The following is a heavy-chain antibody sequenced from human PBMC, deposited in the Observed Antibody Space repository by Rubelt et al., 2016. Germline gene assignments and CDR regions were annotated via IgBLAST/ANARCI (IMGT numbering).Heavy chain of an antibody. CDR3: ARLPRPTGNWYFDS. V-gene: IGHV4-34*02. Sequence: QVQLQQWGAGLLKPSESLSLTCLVYGGSLNNHYWAWIRQPPGKGLEWIGTVYYSGSTLYSPSLKSRVTISVDTSKNQFSPRRGLVTAADTALYYCARLPRPTGNWYFDSWGQGTLVTVSS. D-gene: IGHD1-1*01. CDR1: GGSLNNHY. J-gene: IGHJ4*02. CDR2: VYYSGST.